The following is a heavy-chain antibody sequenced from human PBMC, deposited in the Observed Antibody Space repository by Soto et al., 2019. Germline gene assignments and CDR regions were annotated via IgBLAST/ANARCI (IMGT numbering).Heavy chain of an antibody. Sequence: SETLSLTCAVYGESFIGYYWTWLRQSPGKGLEWIGEINHGGSTNYNPSLNSRVTISIDTSKKQFSLKLTSVTAADTAVYYCARTDILTTNWFDPWGQVTLITFAS. CDR3: ARTDILTTNWFDP. J-gene: IGHJ5*02. D-gene: IGHD5-12*01. V-gene: IGHV4-34*01. CDR1: GESFIGYY. CDR2: INHGGST.